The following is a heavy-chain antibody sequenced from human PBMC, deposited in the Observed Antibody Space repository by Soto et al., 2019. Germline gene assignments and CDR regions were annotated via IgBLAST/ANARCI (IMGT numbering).Heavy chain of an antibody. CDR3: ARQGRPNYYDSSGYWGPAFEC. Sequence: PGGSLRLSCAASGFTFSSYAMHWVRQAPGKGLEWVAVISYDGSNKYYADSVKGRFTISRDNSKNTLYLQMNSLRAEDTAVYYCARQGRPNYYDSSGYWGPAFECWGQGTMVTVSS. CDR2: ISYDGSNK. V-gene: IGHV3-30-3*01. J-gene: IGHJ3*01. CDR1: GFTFSSYA. D-gene: IGHD3-22*01.